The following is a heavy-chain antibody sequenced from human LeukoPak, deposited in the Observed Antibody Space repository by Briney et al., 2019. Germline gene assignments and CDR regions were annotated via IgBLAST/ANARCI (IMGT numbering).Heavy chain of an antibody. V-gene: IGHV4-4*07. J-gene: IGHJ4*02. Sequence: SETLSLTCTVSGGSISSYYWSWIRQPAGKGLEWIGRIYTSGGTNYNPSLKSRATMSVDTSKNQFSLKLSSVTAADTAVYYCARGYYDSSGYFDYWGQGTLVTVSS. CDR1: GGSISSYY. CDR3: ARGYYDSSGYFDY. D-gene: IGHD3-22*01. CDR2: IYTSGGT.